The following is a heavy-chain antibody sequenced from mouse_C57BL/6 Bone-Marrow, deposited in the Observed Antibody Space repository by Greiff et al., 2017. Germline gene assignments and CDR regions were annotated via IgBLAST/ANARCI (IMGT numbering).Heavy chain of an antibody. CDR1: GYTFTSYG. CDR3: ARGLLRLYYFDY. D-gene: IGHD1-1*01. V-gene: IGHV1-81*01. CDR2: IYPRSGNT. J-gene: IGHJ2*01. Sequence: QVQLQQSGAELARPGASVKLSCKASGYTFTSYGISWVKQRTGQGLEWIGEIYPRSGNTYYNEKFKGKATLTADKSSSTAYMELRSLTSADSAVYCCARGLLRLYYFDYWGQGTTLTVSS.